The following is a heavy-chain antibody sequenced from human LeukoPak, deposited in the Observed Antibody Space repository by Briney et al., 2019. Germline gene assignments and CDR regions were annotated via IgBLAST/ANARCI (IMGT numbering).Heavy chain of an antibody. J-gene: IGHJ4*02. CDR2: IKDKADGGTT. Sequence: GGSLRLSCAASGFTFSSYAMSWVRQAPGKGLEWVGRIKDKADGGTTDYAAPVKGRFSVSRDDSKNTLYLQMNSLKTEDTAVYYCTTNTSPRNWGQGTLVTVSS. D-gene: IGHD2-2*01. V-gene: IGHV3-15*01. CDR3: TTNTSPRN. CDR1: GFTFSSYA.